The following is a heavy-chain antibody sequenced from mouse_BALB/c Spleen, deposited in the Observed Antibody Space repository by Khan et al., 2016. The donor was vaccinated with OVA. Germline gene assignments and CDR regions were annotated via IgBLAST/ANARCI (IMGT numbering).Heavy chain of an antibody. D-gene: IGHD2-4*01. J-gene: IGHJ3*01. V-gene: IGHV2-2*02. CDR1: GFSLTTYG. Sequence: VELVESGPGLVQPSQSLSITCTVSGFSLTTYGVHWVRQSPGKGLEWLGVIWSGGSTDYNAPFISRLNISKDSSKSQVFFKMNSLQVNDTAIYYCARNYDYDEGLAYWGQGTLVTVSA. CDR2: IWSGGST. CDR3: ARNYDYDEGLAY.